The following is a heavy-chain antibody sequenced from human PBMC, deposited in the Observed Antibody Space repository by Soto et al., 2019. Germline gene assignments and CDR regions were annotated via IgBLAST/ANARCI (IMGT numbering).Heavy chain of an antibody. J-gene: IGHJ4*02. CDR3: ARGGDNSPWYYSL. V-gene: IGHV4-59*11. CDR2: IFYNGRT. CDR1: GGSISSHY. D-gene: IGHD3-10*01. Sequence: KSSETLSLTCTISGGSISSHYWTWIRQPPGKGLEWIGYIFYNGRTNYNPSLESRVTISVDTSKNQLSLKLGSVTAADTAVYYCARGGDNSPWYYSLWGKGTLVTVSS.